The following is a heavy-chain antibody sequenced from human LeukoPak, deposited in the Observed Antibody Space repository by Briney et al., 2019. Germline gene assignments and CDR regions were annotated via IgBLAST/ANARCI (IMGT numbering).Heavy chain of an antibody. CDR3: ARERGKYYDSEPWGAFDI. CDR2: IKQDGSEK. D-gene: IGHD3-3*01. Sequence: GGSLRLSCAASGFTFSSYWMSWVRQAPGKGLEWVANIKQDGSEKYYVDSVKGRFTISRDNAKNSLYLQMNSLRAEDTAVYYCARERGKYYDSEPWGAFDIWGQGTMVTVSS. V-gene: IGHV3-7*01. J-gene: IGHJ3*02. CDR1: GFTFSSYW.